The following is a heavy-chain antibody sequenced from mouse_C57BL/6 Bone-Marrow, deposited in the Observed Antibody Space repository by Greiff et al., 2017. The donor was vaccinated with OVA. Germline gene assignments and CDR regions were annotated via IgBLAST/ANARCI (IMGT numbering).Heavy chain of an antibody. CDR3: ARGSPYDPFAY. J-gene: IGHJ3*01. CDR1: GYTFTSYW. V-gene: IGHV1-69*01. D-gene: IGHD2-3*01. CDR2: IDPSDSYT. Sequence: QVQLKQPGAELVMPGASVKLSCKASGYTFTSYWMHWVKQRPGQGLEWIGEIDPSDSYTNYNQKFKGKSTLTVDKSSSTAYMQLSSLTSEDSAVYYCARGSPYDPFAYWGQGTLVTVSA.